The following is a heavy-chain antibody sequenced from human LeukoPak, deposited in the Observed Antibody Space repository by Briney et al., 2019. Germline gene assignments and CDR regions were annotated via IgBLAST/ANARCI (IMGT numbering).Heavy chain of an antibody. J-gene: IGHJ5*02. Sequence: SETLSLTCTVSGGSISSSSYYWGWIRQPPGKGLEWIGNIYYSGSTYYNPSLDRRVTRSLDTSKSQFSLKLSSVTAADTAVYYCARDENGYVWGSFRAWGQGTLVTVSS. D-gene: IGHD3-16*02. CDR2: IYYSGST. V-gene: IGHV4-39*07. CDR3: ARDENGYVWGSFRA. CDR1: GGSISSSSYY.